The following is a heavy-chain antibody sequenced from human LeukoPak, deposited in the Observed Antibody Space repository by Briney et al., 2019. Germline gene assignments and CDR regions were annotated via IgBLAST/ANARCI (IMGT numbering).Heavy chain of an antibody. J-gene: IGHJ3*02. CDR2: IYYSGST. CDR1: GGSISSYY. V-gene: IGHV4-59*01. D-gene: IGHD6-13*01. CDR3: ARDLGEAAAGTDDAFGI. Sequence: SETLSLTCTVSGGSISSYYWSWIRQPPGKGLEWIGYIYYSGSTNYNPSLKSRVTISVDTSKNQFSLKLSSVTAADTAVYYCARDLGEAAAGTDDAFGIWGQGTMVTVSS.